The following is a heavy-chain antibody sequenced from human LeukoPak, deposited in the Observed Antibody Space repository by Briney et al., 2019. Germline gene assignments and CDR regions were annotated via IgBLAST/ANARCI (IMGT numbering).Heavy chain of an antibody. CDR1: GYTFTSYA. CDR3: AREWKYCRSTSCGYYFDY. Sequence: ASVKVSCKASGYTFTSYAMHWVRQAPGQRLEWMGWINAGNGNTKYSQKFQGRVTITRDTSASTAYMELRSLRSDDTAVYYCAREWKYCRSTSCGYYFDYWGQGTLVTVSS. CDR2: INAGNGNT. J-gene: IGHJ4*02. V-gene: IGHV1-3*01. D-gene: IGHD2-2*01.